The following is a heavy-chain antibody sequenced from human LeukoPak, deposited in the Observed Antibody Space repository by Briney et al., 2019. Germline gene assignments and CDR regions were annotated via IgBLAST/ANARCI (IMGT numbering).Heavy chain of an antibody. D-gene: IGHD3-22*01. CDR3: ARGGTYYDSSGLNYFDS. CDR2: ISHSGSST. Sequence: SGGSLRLSCGGSGFNFNDYYMTWIRQSPGQGLECISYISHSGSSTKYADSVKGRFTISRDNAKSSLYLQMNSLRVEDTAVYFCARGGTYYDSSGLNYFDSWGQGTLVTVSS. V-gene: IGHV3-11*01. J-gene: IGHJ4*02. CDR1: GFNFNDYY.